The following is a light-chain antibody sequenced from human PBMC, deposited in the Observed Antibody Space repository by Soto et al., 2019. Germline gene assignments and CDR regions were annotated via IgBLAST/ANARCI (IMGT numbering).Light chain of an antibody. CDR1: RSFSSSY. J-gene: IGKJ2*01. Sequence: EIVLTQSPGTLSLSPGERATLSCRASRSFSSSYLGWYQQKPGQAPRLLIYAASSRATGIPDRFSGSGSGTDFTLTISRLEPEDSAVYYCQQYGSSPPYTFGQGTKLEIK. CDR2: AAS. CDR3: QQYGSSPPYT. V-gene: IGKV3-20*01.